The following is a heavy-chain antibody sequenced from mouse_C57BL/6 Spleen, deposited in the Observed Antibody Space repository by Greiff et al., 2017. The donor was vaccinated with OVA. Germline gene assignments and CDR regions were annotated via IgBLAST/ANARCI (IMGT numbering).Heavy chain of an antibody. J-gene: IGHJ2*01. CDR2: IDPETGGT. D-gene: IGHD2-1*01. CDR1: GYTFTDYE. CDR3: TRRDTVYDGNPYYFDY. Sequence: QVQLKESGAELVRPGASVTLSCKASGYTFTDYEMHWVKQTPVHGLEWIGAIDPETGGTAYTQKFKGKAILTADKSSSTAYMELRSLTSEDSAVYYCTRRDTVYDGNPYYFDYWGQGTTLTVSS. V-gene: IGHV1-15*01.